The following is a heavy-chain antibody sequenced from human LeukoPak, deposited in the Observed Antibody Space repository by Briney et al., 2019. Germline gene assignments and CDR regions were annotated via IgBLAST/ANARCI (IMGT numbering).Heavy chain of an antibody. CDR1: GFNVNSKY. J-gene: IGHJ4*02. CDR3: ARGAGNTVSTRFFDY. D-gene: IGHD5/OR15-5a*01. Sequence: PGGSLSLSCAASGFNVNSKYMTWVRQAPGKGLEWVSVIYGGGSTHYADSVKGRFTISRDNSKSTLYLQMNSLRAEDTAVYYCARGAGNTVSTRFFDYWGRGTLVTVSS. CDR2: IYGGGST. V-gene: IGHV3-53*01.